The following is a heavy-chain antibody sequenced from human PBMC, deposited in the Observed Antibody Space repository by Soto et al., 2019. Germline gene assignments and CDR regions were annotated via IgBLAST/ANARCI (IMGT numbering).Heavy chain of an antibody. CDR1: GYAFTTYG. Sequence: QVHLVQSGAEVKKPGASVKVSCKGSGYAFTTYGITWVRQAPGQGLEWMGWISAHNGNTYYAQKLQGRVTVTRDTSTSTAYMELRSLRSDDTVVYYCARGRYGDYWGQGALVTVSS. D-gene: IGHD1-1*01. CDR3: ARGRYGDY. V-gene: IGHV1-18*01. J-gene: IGHJ4*02. CDR2: ISAHNGNT.